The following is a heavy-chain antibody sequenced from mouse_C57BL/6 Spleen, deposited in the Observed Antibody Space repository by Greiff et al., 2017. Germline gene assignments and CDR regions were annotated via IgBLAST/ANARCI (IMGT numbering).Heavy chain of an antibody. CDR1: GYSITSGYY. Sequence: EVKLMESGPGLVKPSQSLSLTCSVTGYSITSGYYWNWIRQFPGNKLEWMGYISYDGSNNYNPSLKNRISITRDTSKNQFFLKLNSVTTEDTATYYCARDGYYVSFDYWGQGTTLTVSS. J-gene: IGHJ2*01. CDR2: ISYDGSN. V-gene: IGHV3-6*01. CDR3: ARDGYYVSFDY. D-gene: IGHD2-3*01.